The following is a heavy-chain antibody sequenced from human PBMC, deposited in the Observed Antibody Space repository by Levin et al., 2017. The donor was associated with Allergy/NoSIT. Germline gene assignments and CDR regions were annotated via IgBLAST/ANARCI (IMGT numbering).Heavy chain of an antibody. V-gene: IGHV3-30-3*01. CDR3: AREGEYGDYVGSLGYYYYGMDV. CDR2: ISYDGSNK. CDR1: GFTFSSYA. J-gene: IGHJ6*02. Sequence: GGSLRLSCAASGFTFSSYAMHWVRQAPGKGLEWVAVISYDGSNKYYADSVKGRFTISRDNSKNTLYLQMNSLRAEDTAVYYCAREGEYGDYVGSLGYYYYGMDVWGQGTTVTVSS. D-gene: IGHD4-17*01.